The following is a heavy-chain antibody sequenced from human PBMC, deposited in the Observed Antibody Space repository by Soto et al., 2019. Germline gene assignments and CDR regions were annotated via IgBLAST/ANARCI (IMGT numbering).Heavy chain of an antibody. D-gene: IGHD3-22*01. CDR3: ARRITMIVVAGDAFDI. V-gene: IGHV5-51*01. J-gene: IGHJ3*02. CDR2: IYPGDSDT. CDR1: GYSLTSYW. Sequence: RGESLKISCKGSGYSLTSYWIGWVRQMPGKGLEWMGIIYPGDSDTRYSPSFQGQVTISADKSISTAYLQWSSLKASDTAMYYCARRITMIVVAGDAFDIWGQGTMVTVSS.